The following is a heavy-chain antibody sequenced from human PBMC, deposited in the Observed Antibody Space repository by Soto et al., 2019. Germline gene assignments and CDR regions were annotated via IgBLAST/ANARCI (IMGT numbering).Heavy chain of an antibody. CDR3: ASGWFGEFVYNFDY. CDR1: GYTFTGYY. CDR2: INPNSGGT. D-gene: IGHD3-10*01. V-gene: IGHV1-2*04. J-gene: IGHJ4*02. Sequence: ASVKVSCKASGYTFTGYYMHWVRQAPGQGLEWMGWINPNSGGTNYAQNFQGWVTMTRDTSISTAYMELSRLRSDDTAVYYCASGWFGEFVYNFDYWGQGTLVTVSS.